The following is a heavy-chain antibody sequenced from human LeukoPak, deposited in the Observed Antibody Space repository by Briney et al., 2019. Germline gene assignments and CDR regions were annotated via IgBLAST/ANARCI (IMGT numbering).Heavy chain of an antibody. CDR2: ISSNSSNT. CDR1: GFTFSTYN. Sequence: GWSLRLSCAASGFTFSTYNMIWFRQAPGKGPEWVSAISSNSSNTYYSDSVKARFTISRDNAKKSMYLQINSLRDAGQAVHYCWRGSVGTSKSLFCNWGQGNLGNVSS. D-gene: IGHD3-9*01. J-gene: IGHJ4*02. V-gene: IGHV3-21*01. CDR3: WRGSVGTSKSLFCN.